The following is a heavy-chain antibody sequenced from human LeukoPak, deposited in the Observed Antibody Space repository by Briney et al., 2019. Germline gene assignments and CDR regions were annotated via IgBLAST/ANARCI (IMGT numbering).Heavy chain of an antibody. J-gene: IGHJ4*02. Sequence: SETLSLTCTVSGGPISSYYWSWIRQPAGKGLEWIGRIYTSGSTNYNPSLKSRVTMSVDTSKNQFSLKLSSVTAADTAVYYCARDLGYSSGWSGVYFDYWGQGTLVTVSS. CDR3: ARDLGYSSGWSGVYFDY. CDR1: GGPISSYY. D-gene: IGHD6-19*01. V-gene: IGHV4-4*07. CDR2: IYTSGST.